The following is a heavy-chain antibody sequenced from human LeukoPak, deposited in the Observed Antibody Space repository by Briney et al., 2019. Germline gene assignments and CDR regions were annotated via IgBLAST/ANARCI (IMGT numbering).Heavy chain of an antibody. J-gene: IGHJ4*02. CDR3: ARRPAAHFDY. D-gene: IGHD2-2*01. CDR1: GGSISSYY. CDR2: IYYSGST. V-gene: IGHV4-59*08. Sequence: SETLSLTCTVSGGSISSYYWSWIRQPPGKGLEWIGYIYYSGSTNYNPSLKSRVTISVDTSKNQFSLKLSSVTAADPAVYYCARRPAAHFDYWGQGTLVTVSS.